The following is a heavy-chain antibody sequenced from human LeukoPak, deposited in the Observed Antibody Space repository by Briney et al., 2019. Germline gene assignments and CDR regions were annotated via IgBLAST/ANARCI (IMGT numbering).Heavy chain of an antibody. D-gene: IGHD5-24*01. J-gene: IGHJ4*02. CDR2: IHYSGSI. CDR1: GGSFSGYY. Sequence: SETLSLTCAVYGGSFSGYYWSWIRQPPGKGLEWIGEIHYSGSIDYNPSLKSRVTISVDTSKNQFSLKLSSVTAADTAVYYCARGGRWLHPFDYWGQGTLVTVSS. CDR3: ARGGRWLHPFDY. V-gene: IGHV4-34*01.